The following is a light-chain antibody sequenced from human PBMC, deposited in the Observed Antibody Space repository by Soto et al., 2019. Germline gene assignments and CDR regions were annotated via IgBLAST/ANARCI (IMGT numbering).Light chain of an antibody. Sequence: DIQMAQSPSSLSASVGDRVTITCRASQSITNYLNWYQQKPGRAPKLLIYIASSFQSGVPSRYSGSGSGTDFALTISSLQPEDFATYYCQQTYSFPRTFGQGTRVEIK. CDR3: QQTYSFPRT. J-gene: IGKJ1*01. V-gene: IGKV1-39*01. CDR1: QSITNY. CDR2: IAS.